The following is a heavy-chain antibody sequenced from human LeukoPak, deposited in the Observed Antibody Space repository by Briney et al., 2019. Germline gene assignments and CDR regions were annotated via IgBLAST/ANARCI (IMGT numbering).Heavy chain of an antibody. D-gene: IGHD3-16*01. J-gene: IGHJ6*03. V-gene: IGHV1-69*05. CDR1: GGTFSSYA. CDR3: ALGGTHYYYYYMDV. CDR2: IIPIFGTA. Sequence: SVKVSCKASGGTFSSYAISWVRQAPGQGLEWVGGIIPIFGTANYAQKFQGRVTITTDESTSTAYMELSSLRSEDTAVYYCALGGTHYYYYYMDVWGKGTTVTVSS.